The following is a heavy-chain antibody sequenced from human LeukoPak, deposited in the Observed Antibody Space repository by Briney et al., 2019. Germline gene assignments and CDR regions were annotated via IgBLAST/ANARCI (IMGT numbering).Heavy chain of an antibody. CDR3: ARHGKGVTYFYTFDI. V-gene: IGHV4-59*08. CDR1: GGSLTNYY. D-gene: IGHD2/OR15-2a*01. J-gene: IGHJ3*02. CDR2: VYASGAT. Sequence: PSETLSLTCTVSGGSLTNYYWSWIRQPPGEGLEWIGYVYASGATNSNPSLKSRVTISVDTSKNQFSLKLSSVTAADTAVYYCARHGKGVTYFYTFDIWGQGTVVAVSS.